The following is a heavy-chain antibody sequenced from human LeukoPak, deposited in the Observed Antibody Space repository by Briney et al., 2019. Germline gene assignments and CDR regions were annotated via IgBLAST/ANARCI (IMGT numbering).Heavy chain of an antibody. CDR2: IYTSGST. Sequence: MPSETLSLTCTVSGGSITIYYWSWIRQPAGKGLEWIGRIYTSGSTNYNPSFKSRVTISVDTSKNQFSLKLSSVTAADTAVYYCARSKDILTGYCFDYWGQGTLVTVSS. V-gene: IGHV4-4*07. J-gene: IGHJ4*02. D-gene: IGHD3-9*01. CDR3: ARSKDILTGYCFDY. CDR1: GGSITIYY.